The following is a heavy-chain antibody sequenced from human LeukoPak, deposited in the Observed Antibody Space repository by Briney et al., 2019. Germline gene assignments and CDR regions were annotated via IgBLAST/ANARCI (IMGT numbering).Heavy chain of an antibody. D-gene: IGHD3-16*01. CDR3: AKEVVASVDMGGHLYNWFDP. CDR1: GFMFSSYG. Sequence: PGGSLRLSCAASGFMFSSYGMHWVRQAPGKGLEWVAVISHEESNKFYADSVRGRFTISRDNAKNTLYLQMDSLRAEDTATYYCAKEVVASVDMGGHLYNWFDPWGQGTLVTVSS. J-gene: IGHJ5*02. V-gene: IGHV3-30*18. CDR2: ISHEESNK.